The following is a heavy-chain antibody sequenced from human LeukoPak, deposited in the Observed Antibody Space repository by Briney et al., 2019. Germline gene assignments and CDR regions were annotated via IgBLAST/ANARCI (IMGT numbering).Heavy chain of an antibody. CDR1: GGTFSRYA. D-gene: IGHD5-18*01. CDR2: IIPIFGIA. V-gene: IGHV1-69*04. J-gene: IGHJ4*02. CDR3: ARANVDTAIVTDY. Sequence: SVKVSCKASGGTFSRYAISWVRQAPGQGLEWMGRIIPIFGIANYAQKFQGRVTITADKSTSTAYVELSSLRSEDTAVYYCARANVDTAIVTDYWGQGTLVTVSS.